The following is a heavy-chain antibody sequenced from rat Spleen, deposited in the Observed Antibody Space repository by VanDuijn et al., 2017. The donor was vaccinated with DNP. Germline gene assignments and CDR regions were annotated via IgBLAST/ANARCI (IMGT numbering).Heavy chain of an antibody. CDR2: ISSTGDRS. D-gene: IGHD4-3*01. V-gene: IGHV5-19*01. CDR1: GFTFRNFG. Sequence: EVHLVESGGDLVQPGRSLKLSCAASGFTFRNFGMHWIRQAPTKGLEWVAPISSTGDRSYYQDSVRGRFTVSRDNAENTVYLQMNSLRSEDTATYYCAKAGNSGFDYWGQGVMVTVSS. CDR3: AKAGNSGFDY. J-gene: IGHJ2*01.